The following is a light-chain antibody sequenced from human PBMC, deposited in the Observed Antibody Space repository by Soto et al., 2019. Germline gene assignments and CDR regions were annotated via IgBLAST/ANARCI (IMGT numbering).Light chain of an antibody. V-gene: IGKV2-30*01. Sequence: DVVMTQSPLSLAVTLGQPASISCRSSQSLLSSDGNTYFNWFQQRPGQSPRRLIYKVSNRDSGXPXRXXGIGLGPDLPLKISRVEAEDVGVHYCMQGSRWPLWTCGQGTKVEIK. J-gene: IGKJ1*01. CDR2: KVS. CDR3: MQGSRWPLWT. CDR1: QSLLSSDGNTY.